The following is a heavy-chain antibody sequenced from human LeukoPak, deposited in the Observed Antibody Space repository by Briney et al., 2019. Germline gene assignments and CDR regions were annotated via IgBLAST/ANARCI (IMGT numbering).Heavy chain of an antibody. Sequence: GGSLRLSYAASGFTFSSYSMNWVRQAPGKGLEWVSSISSSSSYIYYADSVKGRFTTSRDNAKNSLYLQMNSLRAEDTAVYYCARDTDVPWDYFDYWGQGTLVTVSS. CDR1: GFTFSSYS. CDR2: ISSSSSYI. D-gene: IGHD2-2*01. V-gene: IGHV3-21*01. J-gene: IGHJ4*02. CDR3: ARDTDVPWDYFDY.